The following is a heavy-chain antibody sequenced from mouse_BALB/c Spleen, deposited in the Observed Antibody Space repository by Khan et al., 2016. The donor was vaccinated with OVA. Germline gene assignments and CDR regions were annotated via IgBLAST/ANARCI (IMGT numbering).Heavy chain of an antibody. J-gene: IGHJ4*01. Sequence: VELVESGPGLVAPSQSLSITCTVSGFSLTDYAVSWIRQPPGKGLEWLGVIWVSGSKYYNSVLKPRLSISKDNFKSQAFLMMNSMQADDTAMYYCARDPPYYSMDYWGQGTSVTVSS. CDR3: ARDPPYYSMDY. V-gene: IGHV2-6-5*01. CDR1: GFSLTDYA. CDR2: IWVSGSK.